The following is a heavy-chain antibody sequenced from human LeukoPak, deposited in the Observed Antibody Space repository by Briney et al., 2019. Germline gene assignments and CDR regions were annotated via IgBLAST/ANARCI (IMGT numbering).Heavy chain of an antibody. V-gene: IGHV1-46*01. CDR2: INPSGGST. J-gene: IGHJ5*02. Sequence: ASVKVSCKASGYTFTSYYMHWVRQAPGQGLEWMGIINPSGGSTSYAQKFQGRVTMTRDTSTSTVYMELSSLRSEDTAVYYCARGAVLRYFDWLPDGNWFDPWGQGTLVTVSS. CDR3: ARGAVLRYFDWLPDGNWFDP. D-gene: IGHD3-9*01. CDR1: GYTFTSYY.